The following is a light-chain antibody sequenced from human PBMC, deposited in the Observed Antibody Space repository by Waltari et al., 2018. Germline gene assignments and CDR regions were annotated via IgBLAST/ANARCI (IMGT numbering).Light chain of an antibody. V-gene: IGLV3-25*03. Sequence: SDELTQTPSISGAPGQTARITCSRDALPNGHTHWYQQTPGQAPILVIYNDFERPSVIPERFSGSSSWTAITLTISGVQAEDEAYYYCQSADSRGTYVFGTGPKVTVL. CDR2: NDF. J-gene: IGLJ1*01. CDR1: ALPNGH. CDR3: QSADSRGTYV.